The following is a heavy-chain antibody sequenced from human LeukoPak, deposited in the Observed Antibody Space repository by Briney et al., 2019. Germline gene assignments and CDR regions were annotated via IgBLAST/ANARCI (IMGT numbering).Heavy chain of an antibody. D-gene: IGHD3-10*01. Sequence: GSLRLSCAASGFTFSDYYMSWIRQAPGKGLEWVSSISPSSSYIYYTDSVRGRFTISRDNSKNSLYLQMNSLRAEDTAVYYCARDLERITLVRGVIPNWFDPWGQGTLVTVSS. CDR1: GFTFSDYY. V-gene: IGHV3-11*06. CDR2: ISPSSSYI. CDR3: ARDLERITLVRGVIPNWFDP. J-gene: IGHJ5*02.